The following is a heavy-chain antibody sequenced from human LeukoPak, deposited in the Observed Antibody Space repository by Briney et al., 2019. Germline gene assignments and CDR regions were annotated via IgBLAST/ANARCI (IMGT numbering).Heavy chain of an antibody. J-gene: IGHJ4*02. V-gene: IGHV7-4-1*02. CDR2: INTNTGNP. CDR1: GYTFTRYA. CDR3: AREWSGWSIGQFDY. D-gene: IGHD6-19*01. Sequence: ASVTVSFTASGYTFTRYAMNWVRQAPGQGLEWMGWINTNTGNPTYAQGFTGRFVFSLDTSVSTAYLQISSLKAEDTAVYYCAREWSGWSIGQFDYWGQGTLVTVSS.